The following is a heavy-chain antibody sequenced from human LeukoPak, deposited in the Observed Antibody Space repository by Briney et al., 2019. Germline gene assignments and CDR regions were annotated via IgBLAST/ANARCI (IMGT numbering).Heavy chain of an antibody. Sequence: GGSLRLSCAASGFSFSTSWMAWVRQAPGKGLQWVGNINPDESHTDYIDSVKGRFTMSRDNAENSLFLQVHSLRDEDTAVYYCARDRAYDAFDYWGRGTLVIVSS. V-gene: IGHV3-7*01. D-gene: IGHD5-12*01. J-gene: IGHJ4*02. CDR3: ARDRAYDAFDY. CDR1: GFSFSTSW. CDR2: INPDESHT.